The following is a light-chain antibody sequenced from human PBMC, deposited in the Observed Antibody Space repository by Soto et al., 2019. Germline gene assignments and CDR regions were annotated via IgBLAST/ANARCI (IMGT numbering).Light chain of an antibody. J-gene: IGKJ5*01. CDR3: QHSYITPHT. CDR2: AAS. Sequence: DIQMTQSPSSLSASVGDRVTITCRASQSISSYLNWYQQKPGKAPKLLIYAASSLQSGVPSSFSGSGSGTDFTLTISSLQPEDFATYYCQHSYITPHTFGQGTRLEIK. V-gene: IGKV1-39*01. CDR1: QSISSY.